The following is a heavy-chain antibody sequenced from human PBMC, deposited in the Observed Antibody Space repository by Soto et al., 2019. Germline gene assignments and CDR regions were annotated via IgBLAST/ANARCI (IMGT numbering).Heavy chain of an antibody. CDR1: GFTFSSYS. CDR2: ISSSSSTI. Sequence: GGSLRLSCAASGFTFSSYSMNWVRQAPGKGLEWVSYISSSSSTIYYADSVKGRFTISRDNAKNSLYLQMNSLRDEDTAVYYCARPTGGRYYDFWSGYSSNYYYGMDVWGQGTTVTVSS. D-gene: IGHD3-3*01. V-gene: IGHV3-48*02. J-gene: IGHJ6*02. CDR3: ARPTGGRYYDFWSGYSSNYYYGMDV.